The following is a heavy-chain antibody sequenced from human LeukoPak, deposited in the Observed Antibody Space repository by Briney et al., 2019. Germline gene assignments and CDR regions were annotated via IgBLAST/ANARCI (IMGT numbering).Heavy chain of an antibody. D-gene: IGHD3-9*01. Sequence: ASVKVSCKASGYTFTDYYIHWVRQAPGQGLEWMGRINSNSGGTNYAQKFQGRVTMTRDTSISTAYMEMSSLRSDDTAVYYCARGTGVLTGYYLFAYWGQGTLVTVSS. CDR3: ARGTGVLTGYYLFAY. V-gene: IGHV1-2*06. CDR2: INSNSGGT. CDR1: GYTFTDYY. J-gene: IGHJ4*02.